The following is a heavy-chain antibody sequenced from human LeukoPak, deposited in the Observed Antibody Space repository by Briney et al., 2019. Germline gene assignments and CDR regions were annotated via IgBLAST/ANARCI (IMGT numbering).Heavy chain of an antibody. Sequence: KPSETLSLTCTVSGGSISSYYWSWVRQPPGKGLEWIGYIYYSGSTNYNPSLKSRVTISVDTSKNQFSLKLSSVTAADTAVYYCASTNVLLWFGELSKTAYFDYWGQGTLVTVSS. V-gene: IGHV4-59*12. CDR3: ASTNVLLWFGELSKTAYFDY. J-gene: IGHJ4*02. CDR1: GGSISSYY. D-gene: IGHD3-10*01. CDR2: IYYSGST.